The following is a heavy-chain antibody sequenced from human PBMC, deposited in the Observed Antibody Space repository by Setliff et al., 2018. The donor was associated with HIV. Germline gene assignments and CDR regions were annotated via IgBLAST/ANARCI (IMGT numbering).Heavy chain of an antibody. Sequence: PGESLKISCKGSEYSFTSHWIGWVRRMPGKGLEWMGIIHPVDSDARYSPSFQGQVTMSVDNSINTAYLQWGSLKASDTAFYYCARHRHTAAGTLDAFDLWGQGTMVTVSS. J-gene: IGHJ3*01. D-gene: IGHD6-13*01. CDR2: IHPVDSDA. V-gene: IGHV5-51*01. CDR1: EYSFTSHW. CDR3: ARHRHTAAGTLDAFDL.